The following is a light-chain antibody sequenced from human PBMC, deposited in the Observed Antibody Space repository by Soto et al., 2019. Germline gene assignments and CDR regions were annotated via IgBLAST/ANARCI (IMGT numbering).Light chain of an antibody. J-gene: IGKJ5*01. CDR1: ERITTW. CDR2: SAS. CDR3: QQVNSFPYT. Sequence: SQMTQAPSSVSASVGDRVTITFRASERITTWLAWYQQKPGKAPKLLIYSASTLQSGVPSRFSGSGSGTDFSLTINSLQPEDFATYYCQQVNSFPYTFGQGTRLEIK. V-gene: IGKV1-12*01.